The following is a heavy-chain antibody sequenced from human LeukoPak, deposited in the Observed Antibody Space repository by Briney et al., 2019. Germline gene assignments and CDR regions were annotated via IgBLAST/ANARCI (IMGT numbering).Heavy chain of an antibody. CDR3: ARDTLNGPFVTSLDY. D-gene: IGHD3-9*01. J-gene: IGHJ4*01. Sequence: PGGSLRLSCAASGFSFSSHPMNWVRQAPGKGLEWLSHISSGGNTEYYLDSVRGRFTMSRDNAKNLLFLQMNSLTDEDTAVYYCARDTLNGPFVTSLDYWGHGALVTVSS. CDR2: ISSGGNTE. V-gene: IGHV3-48*03. CDR1: GFSFSSHP.